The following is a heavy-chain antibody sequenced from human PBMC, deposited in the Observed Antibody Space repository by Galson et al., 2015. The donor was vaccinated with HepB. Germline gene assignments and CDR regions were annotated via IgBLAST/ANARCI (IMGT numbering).Heavy chain of an antibody. V-gene: IGHV3-48*02. D-gene: IGHD1-7*01. J-gene: IGHJ4*02. Sequence: SLRLSCAASGFTFSSYAMHWVRQAPGKGLEWVSYISSSSSTIYYADSVKGRFTISRDNAKNSLYLQMNSLRDEDTAVYYCARDWNNWNLVPTENFDYWGQGTLVTVSS. CDR2: ISSSSSTI. CDR3: ARDWNNWNLVPTENFDY. CDR1: GFTFSSYA.